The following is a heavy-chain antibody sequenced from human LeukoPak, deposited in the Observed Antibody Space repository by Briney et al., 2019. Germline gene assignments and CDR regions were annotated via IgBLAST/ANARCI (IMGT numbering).Heavy chain of an antibody. Sequence: GGSLRLSCAASGFTFSSYAMHWVRLAPGKGLEWVAVISYDGSNKYYADSVKGRFTISRDNSKNTLYLQMNSLRAEDTAVYYCARETAMAMYFDYWGQGTLVTVSS. CDR3: ARETAMAMYFDY. V-gene: IGHV3-30*01. CDR1: GFTFSSYA. J-gene: IGHJ4*02. D-gene: IGHD5-18*01. CDR2: ISYDGSNK.